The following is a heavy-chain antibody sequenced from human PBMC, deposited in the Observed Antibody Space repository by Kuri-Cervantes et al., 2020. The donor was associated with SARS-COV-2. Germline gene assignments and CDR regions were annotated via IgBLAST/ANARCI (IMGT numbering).Heavy chain of an antibody. CDR1: GFTFSSYG. D-gene: IGHD4-17*01. V-gene: IGHV3-30*18. Sequence: GGSLRLSCAASGFTFSSYGMHWVRQAPGKGLEWVVVISYDGSNKYYADSVKGRFTISRDNSKNTLYLQMNSLRAEDTAVYYCAKDRRGYGDYEALDYWGQGTLVTVSS. CDR3: AKDRRGYGDYEALDY. CDR2: ISYDGSNK. J-gene: IGHJ4*02.